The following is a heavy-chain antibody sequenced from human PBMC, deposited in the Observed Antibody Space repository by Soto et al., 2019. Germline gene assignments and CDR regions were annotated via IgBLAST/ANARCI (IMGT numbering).Heavy chain of an antibody. D-gene: IGHD6-6*01. CDR2: IYYSGST. CDR3: ARVGGLAARTFDY. Sequence: VSLTCTVSGGSISDFYWSWIRQPPGKGLEWIGYIYYSGSTNYNPSLKSRVTISVDTSKNQFSLNLRSMSPADTAVYYCARVGGLAARTFDYWGPGTLVTVSS. V-gene: IGHV4-59*01. CDR1: GGSISDFY. J-gene: IGHJ4*02.